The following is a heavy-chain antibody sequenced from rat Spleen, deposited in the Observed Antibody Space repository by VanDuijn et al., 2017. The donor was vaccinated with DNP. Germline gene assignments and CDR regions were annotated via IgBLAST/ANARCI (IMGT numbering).Heavy chain of an antibody. CDR1: GFTFSDYY. J-gene: IGHJ2*01. CDR2: IRYDGGST. V-gene: IGHV5-22*01. Sequence: EVQLVESGGGSVQPGRSLKLSCAASGFTFSDYYMAWVRQAPTKGLEWVAYIRYDGGSTYYGDSVKGRFTISRDNAKSTLYLQMNNLRSEDMATYYCARHVLPLRVWDYWGQGVMVTVSS. D-gene: IGHD1-4*01. CDR3: ARHVLPLRVWDY.